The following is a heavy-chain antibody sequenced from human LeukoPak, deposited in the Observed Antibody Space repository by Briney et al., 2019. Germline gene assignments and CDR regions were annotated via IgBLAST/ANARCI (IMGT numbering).Heavy chain of an antibody. J-gene: IGHJ6*03. V-gene: IGHV4-59*01. Sequence: SETLSLTCTVSGGSISSYYWSWIRQPPGEGLEWIGYIYYSGSTTYNPSLKSRVTISVDTSKNQFSLKLSSVTAADTAVYYCARKGNYYYYMDVWGKGTTVTVSS. CDR3: ARKGNYYYYMDV. D-gene: IGHD3-10*01. CDR2: IYYSGST. CDR1: GGSISSYY.